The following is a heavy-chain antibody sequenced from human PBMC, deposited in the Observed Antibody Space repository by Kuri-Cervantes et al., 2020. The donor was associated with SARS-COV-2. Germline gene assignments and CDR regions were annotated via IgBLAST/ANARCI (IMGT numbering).Heavy chain of an antibody. J-gene: IGHJ4*02. V-gene: IGHV3-30*18. CDR2: ISFGGTNK. CDR1: GFTFSTYG. D-gene: IGHD5-12*01. CDR3: AKDRVRRGYSGYVILDY. Sequence: GESLKISCAASGFTFSTYGMHWVRQAPGKGLEWVAVISFGGTNKYYADSVKGRFTISGDNSKNTLYLQMNSLRAEGTAVYYCAKDRVRRGYSGYVILDYWGQGTLVTVSS.